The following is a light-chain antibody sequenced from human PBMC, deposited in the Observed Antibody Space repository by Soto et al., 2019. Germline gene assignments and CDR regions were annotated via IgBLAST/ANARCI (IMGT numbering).Light chain of an antibody. Sequence: EIVLTQSPATLSLSPGERATLSCRASQSVSSYLAWYQQKPGQAPRLLIYGASSRATGIPDRFSGSGSGTDFTLTISRLEPEDFAVYYCQQYGSSPLWTFGQGTKVDNK. CDR3: QQYGSSPLWT. V-gene: IGKV3-20*01. CDR2: GAS. CDR1: QSVSSY. J-gene: IGKJ1*01.